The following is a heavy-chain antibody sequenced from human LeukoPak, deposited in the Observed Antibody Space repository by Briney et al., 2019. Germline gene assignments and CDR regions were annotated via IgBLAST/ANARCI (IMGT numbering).Heavy chain of an antibody. CDR2: IHPPDSDT. CDR1: GXSFTSYW. J-gene: IGHJ4*02. CDR3: ARWGGYCTGGSCYPLYYFDS. V-gene: IGHV5-51*01. D-gene: IGHD2-15*01. Sequence: GESLKISCKGSGXSFTSYWIGWVRQMPGKGLEWMGIIHPPDSDTRYSPSFQGQVTISADKSISTAYLQWNSLKASDTAMYYCARWGGYCTGGSCYPLYYFDSWGQGTLVTVSS.